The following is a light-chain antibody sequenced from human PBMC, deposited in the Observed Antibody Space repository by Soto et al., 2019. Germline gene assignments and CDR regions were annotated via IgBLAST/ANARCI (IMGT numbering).Light chain of an antibody. J-gene: IGLJ2*01. CDR2: DVS. CDR3: SSYTSSSTLGVV. V-gene: IGLV2-14*01. Sequence: QSALTQPASVSGSPGQSITISCTGTSSDVGGYTYVSWYQQHPGKAPKLMIYDVSNRPSGVSNRFSGSKSVNTASLTISGLQAEDEADYYCSSYTSSSTLGVVFGGGTKLTVL. CDR1: SSDVGGYTY.